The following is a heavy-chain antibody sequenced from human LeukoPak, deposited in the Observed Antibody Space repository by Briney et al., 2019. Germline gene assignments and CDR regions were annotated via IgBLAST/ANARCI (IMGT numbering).Heavy chain of an antibody. CDR1: GYTFTAYY. J-gene: IGHJ4*02. V-gene: IGHV1-2*02. CDR3: AGQYCSSTSRQSLFDY. CDR2: INPNSGGT. Sequence: ASVKVSCKASGYTFTAYYMHWVRQAPGQGLEWMGWINPNSGGTNYAQKFQGRVTMTRDTSISTAYMELSRLRSDDTAVYYCAGQYCSSTSRQSLFDYWGQGTLVTVSS. D-gene: IGHD2-2*01.